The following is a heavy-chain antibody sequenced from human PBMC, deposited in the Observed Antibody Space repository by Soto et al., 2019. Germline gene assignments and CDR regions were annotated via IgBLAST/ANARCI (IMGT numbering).Heavy chain of an antibody. D-gene: IGHD1-26*01. Sequence: GPLRISCPASGFTFSSYAMGWVRQGPGKGLEWVAVVSMVGSKHYADSVSGQYTISRHNFKNTRARQMDRLTSEGTKVCFCAKRGGAGGHFDYWGQGTLVTVSS. CDR1: GFTFSSYA. CDR2: VSMVGSK. V-gene: IGHV3-23*01. J-gene: IGHJ4*02. CDR3: AKRGGAGGHFDY.